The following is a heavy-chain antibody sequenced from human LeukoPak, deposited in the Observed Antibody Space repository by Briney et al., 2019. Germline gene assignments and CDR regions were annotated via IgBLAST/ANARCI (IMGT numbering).Heavy chain of an antibody. CDR2: IKQDGSEK. V-gene: IGHV3-7*01. J-gene: IGHJ4*02. D-gene: IGHD5-12*01. CDR1: GFTFSSYW. CDR3: AKDQDSGYDILTDY. Sequence: GGSLRLSCAASGFTFSSYWMSWVRQAPGKGLEWVANIKQDGSEKYYVDSVKGRFTISRDNSKNTLYLQMNSLRAEDTAVYYCAKDQDSGYDILTDYWGQGTLVTVSS.